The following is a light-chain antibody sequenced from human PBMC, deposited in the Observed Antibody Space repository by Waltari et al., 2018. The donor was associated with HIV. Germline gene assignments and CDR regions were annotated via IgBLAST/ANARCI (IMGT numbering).Light chain of an antibody. CDR1: ASDIVRYNY. V-gene: IGLV2-14*03. CDR3: ASYTVNSTGV. J-gene: IGLJ1*01. CDR2: DVN. Sequence: QSALSQPASVSASPGQSVAISCSGSASDIVRYNYVSWYHQHPDKTPRLILFDVNNRPSGISDRFSGSKSGTTASLTISTVETDDEADYYCASYTVNSTGVFGSGTKLTVL.